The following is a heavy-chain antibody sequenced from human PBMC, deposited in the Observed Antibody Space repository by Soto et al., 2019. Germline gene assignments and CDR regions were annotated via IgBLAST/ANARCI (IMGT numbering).Heavy chain of an antibody. J-gene: IGHJ3*02. CDR1: GGSIRSSNW. CDR2: IYHSGST. CDR3: ARDRTDSSGYYAPPHAFDI. V-gene: IGHV4-4*02. Sequence: LSLTCAVSGGSIRSSNWWSWVRQPPGKGLEWIGEIYHSGSTNYNPSLKSRVTISVDKSKNQFSLKLSSVTAADTAVYYCARDRTDSSGYYAPPHAFDIWGQGTMVTVSS. D-gene: IGHD3-22*01.